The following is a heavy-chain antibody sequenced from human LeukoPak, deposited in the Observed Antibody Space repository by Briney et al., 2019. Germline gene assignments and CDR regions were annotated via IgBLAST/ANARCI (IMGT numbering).Heavy chain of an antibody. CDR2: ISSSSSYI. J-gene: IGHJ4*02. Sequence: GGSLRLSCAASGFTLSSYSMNWVRQAPGKGLEWVSSISSSSSYIYYADSVKGRFTISRDNAKNSLYPQMNSLRAEDTAVYYCARPRNGDPGGYWGQGTLVTVSS. CDR3: ARPRNGDPGGY. V-gene: IGHV3-21*01. D-gene: IGHD4-17*01. CDR1: GFTLSSYS.